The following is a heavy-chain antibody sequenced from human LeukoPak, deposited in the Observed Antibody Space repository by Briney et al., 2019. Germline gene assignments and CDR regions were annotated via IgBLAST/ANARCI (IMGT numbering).Heavy chain of an antibody. D-gene: IGHD6-19*01. Sequence: GGSLRLAGASPGFAVSSYVRRWVPQAPGKGLKWLVFTLADGCNKYYADSFKGRFTISRDNPKNTLYLQITSLRPEDTAVYYCANPRPTAGTLDYFASWPQRTLVTGSS. CDR1: GFAVSSYV. V-gene: IGHV3-30*02. J-gene: IGHJ4*02. CDR3: ANPRPTAGTLDYFAS. CDR2: TLADGCNK.